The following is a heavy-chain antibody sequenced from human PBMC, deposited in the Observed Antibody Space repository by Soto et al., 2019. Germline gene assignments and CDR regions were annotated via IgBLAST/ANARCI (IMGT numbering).Heavy chain of an antibody. J-gene: IGHJ4*02. CDR1: GFPLSNYW. Sequence: SLRLSCAASGFPLSNYWLHWVRQAPGEGMVWVSRIGSSGGGTTYADSVKGRFTISRDNAKNTLSLQMNSLRAEDTAVYFCTRVVDGSAGEFDYWVQGTLVTVSS. CDR3: TRVVDGSAGEFDY. D-gene: IGHD1-26*01. CDR2: IGSSGGGT. V-gene: IGHV3-74*01.